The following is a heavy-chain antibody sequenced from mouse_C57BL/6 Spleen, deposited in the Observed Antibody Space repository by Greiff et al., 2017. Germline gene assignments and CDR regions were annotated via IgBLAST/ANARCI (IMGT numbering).Heavy chain of an antibody. CDR2: ISRGSSTI. Sequence: EVNLVESGGGLVKPGGSLKLSCAASGFTFSDYGMHWVRQAPEKGLEWVAYISRGSSTIYYAATVKGRFTISRDNAKNTLFLQMTTLWSEDTTMYYCAIYYYGSSYYAMDYWGQGTSVTVSS. D-gene: IGHD1-1*01. CDR3: AIYYYGSSYYAMDY. J-gene: IGHJ4*01. CDR1: GFTFSDYG. V-gene: IGHV5-17*01.